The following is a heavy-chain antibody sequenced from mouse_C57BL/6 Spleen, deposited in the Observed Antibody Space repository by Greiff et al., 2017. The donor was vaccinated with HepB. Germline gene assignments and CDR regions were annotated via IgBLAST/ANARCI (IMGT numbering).Heavy chain of an antibody. CDR1: GFTFSDYG. Sequence: VQLKESGGGLVKPGGSLKLSCAASGFTFSDYGMHWVRQAPEKGLEWVAYISSGSSTIYYADTVKGRFTISRDNAKYTLFLQMTSLRSEDTAMYYCASYYYGSSYYWYFDVWGTGTTVTVSS. CDR3: ASYYYGSSYYWYFDV. V-gene: IGHV5-17*01. D-gene: IGHD1-1*01. J-gene: IGHJ1*03. CDR2: ISSGSSTI.